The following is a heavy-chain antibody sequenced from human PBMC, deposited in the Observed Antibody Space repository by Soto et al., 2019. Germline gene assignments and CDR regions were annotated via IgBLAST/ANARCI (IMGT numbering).Heavy chain of an antibody. Sequence: QFPLVQSGTEVKKPGASVKVSCKTSGYKFINYAISWARQAPGQGLEWMGWISPYNGNKKYAQKFQGRVTMTTDTSTSTADMELRSLRSDDTAIYYCARVYVATVTTGGDYWGQGTLVTVPS. D-gene: IGHD4-17*01. CDR3: ARVYVATVTTGGDY. J-gene: IGHJ4*02. CDR1: GYKFINYA. V-gene: IGHV1-18*01. CDR2: ISPYNGNK.